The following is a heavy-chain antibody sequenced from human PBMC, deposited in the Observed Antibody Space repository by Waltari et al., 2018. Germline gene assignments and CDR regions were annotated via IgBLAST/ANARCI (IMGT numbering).Heavy chain of an antibody. CDR3: ARENGVGPGTRWFDP. Sequence: QVQLQESGSGLVKPSETLSLTCTVSGGSISSYYWSWIRQPPGKGLEWIGYIYYSGSTNYNPSLKSRVTISVDTSKNQFSLKLSSVTAADTAVYYCARENGVGPGTRWFDPWGQGTLVTVSS. J-gene: IGHJ5*02. D-gene: IGHD2-8*01. V-gene: IGHV4-59*01. CDR1: GGSISSYY. CDR2: IYYSGST.